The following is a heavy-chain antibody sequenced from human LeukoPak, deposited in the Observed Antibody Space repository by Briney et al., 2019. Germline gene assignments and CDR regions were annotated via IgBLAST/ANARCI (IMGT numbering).Heavy chain of an antibody. CDR2: MSGSGGYT. CDR3: AKSNTDHYYMDV. J-gene: IGHJ6*03. Sequence: GGSLRLSCAASGFTFSSYAMSWVRQAPGKGLEWVSAMSGSGGYTNHADSVKGRFTISGDNSKNALHLQMNSLRAEDTAVYYCAKSNTDHYYMDVWGKGTTVTVSS. D-gene: IGHD2/OR15-2a*01. CDR1: GFTFSSYA. V-gene: IGHV3-23*01.